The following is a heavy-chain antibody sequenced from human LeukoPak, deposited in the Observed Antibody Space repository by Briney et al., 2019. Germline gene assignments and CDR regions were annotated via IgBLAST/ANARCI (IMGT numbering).Heavy chain of an antibody. V-gene: IGHV3-30*02. CDR2: IRYDGSNK. CDR1: GFTFSSYG. CDR3: AKRRDGYSLG. Sequence: GGSLRLXCAASGFTFSSYGMHWVRQAPGKGLEWVAFIRYDGSNKYYADSVKGRFTISRHNSKNTLYLQMNSLRAEDTAVYYCAKRRDGYSLGWGQGTLVTVSS. J-gene: IGHJ4*02. D-gene: IGHD5-24*01.